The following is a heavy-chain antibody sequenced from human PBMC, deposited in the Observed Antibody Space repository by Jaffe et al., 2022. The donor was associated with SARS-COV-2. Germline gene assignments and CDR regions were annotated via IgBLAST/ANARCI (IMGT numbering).Heavy chain of an antibody. CDR2: ISAGGGST. CDR3: AKCAGLAVAGTRYFQH. D-gene: IGHD6-19*01. Sequence: EVQLLESGGGLVQPGGSLRLSCAVSGFTYSNYAMTWVRQAPGKGLEWVSTISAGGGSTYYADSVKGRFTISRDNSKNTLYLQMNSLRAEDTAIYYCAKCAGLAVAGTRYFQHWGQGTLVTVSS. V-gene: IGHV3-23*01. CDR1: GFTYSNYA. J-gene: IGHJ1*01.